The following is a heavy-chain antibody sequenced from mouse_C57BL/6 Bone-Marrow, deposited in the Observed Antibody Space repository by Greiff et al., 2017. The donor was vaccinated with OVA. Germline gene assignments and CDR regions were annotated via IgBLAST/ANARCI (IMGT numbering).Heavy chain of an antibody. CDR2: ISSGSSTI. CDR3: GRRANWAWFGY. CDR1: GFTFSDYG. D-gene: IGHD4-1*01. Sequence: EVQLVESGGGLVKPGGSLKLSCAASGFTFSDYGMHWVRQAPEQGLEWVAYISSGSSTIYYADTVKGRFTISRDNAKNTLFLQMTSLRAEDTAMYYCGRRANWAWFGYWGQGTLVTVSA. V-gene: IGHV5-17*01. J-gene: IGHJ3*01.